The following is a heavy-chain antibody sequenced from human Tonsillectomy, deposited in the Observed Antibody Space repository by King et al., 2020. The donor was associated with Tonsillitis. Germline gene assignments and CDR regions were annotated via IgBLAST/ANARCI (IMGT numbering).Heavy chain of an antibody. CDR2: ISYDGSNK. J-gene: IGHJ2*01. D-gene: IGHD3-22*01. Sequence: QLVQSGGGVVQPGRSLRLSCAASGFTFSSYGRHWVRQAPGKGLEWVAVISYDGSNKYYADSMKGRFTISRDNSKNRLYLQMNSLRAEDTAVYYCAKCPTKFYDSSGYWFGNWYSDLCGRVALVTVAS. CDR1: GFTFSSYG. CDR3: AKCPTKFYDSSGYWFGNWYSDL. V-gene: IGHV3-30*18.